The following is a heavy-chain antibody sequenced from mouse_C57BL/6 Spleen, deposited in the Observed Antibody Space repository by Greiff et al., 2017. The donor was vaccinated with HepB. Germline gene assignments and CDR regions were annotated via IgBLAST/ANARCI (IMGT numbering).Heavy chain of an antibody. CDR3: TRGLPYAMDY. V-gene: IGHV1-15*01. CDR1: GYTFTDYE. J-gene: IGHJ4*01. Sequence: VKVVESGAELVRPGASVTLSCKASGYTFTDYEMHWVKQTPVHGLEWIGAIDPETGGTAYNQKFKGKAILTADKSSSTAYMELRSLTSEDSAVYYCTRGLPYAMDYWGQGTSVTVSS. CDR2: IDPETGGT.